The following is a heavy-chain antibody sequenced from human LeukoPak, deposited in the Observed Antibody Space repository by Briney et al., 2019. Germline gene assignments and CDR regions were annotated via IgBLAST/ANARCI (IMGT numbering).Heavy chain of an antibody. CDR3: AKDLSWSVMYYFDY. CDR2: ISGSGGST. CDR1: GFTFSSYA. D-gene: IGHD2-21*01. V-gene: IGHV3-23*01. Sequence: GGSLRLSCAASGFTFSSYAMSWVRQAPGKGLEWVSAISGSGGSTYYADSVKGRFTISRDNSKNTLYLQMNSLRAVDTAVYYCAKDLSWSVMYYFDYWGQGTLVTVSS. J-gene: IGHJ4*02.